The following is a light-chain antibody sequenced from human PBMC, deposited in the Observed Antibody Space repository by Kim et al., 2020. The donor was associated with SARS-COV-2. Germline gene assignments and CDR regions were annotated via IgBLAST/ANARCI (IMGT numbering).Light chain of an antibody. CDR3: QQYGSSRNT. Sequence: EIVLTQSPGTLSLSPGERATLSCRASQSVSRSYLAWYQQKPGQAPRLLIYGASSRATGIPDRFSGSGSGTDFTLTISRLEPEDFAVYYCQQYGSSRNTFGQGTKLEI. V-gene: IGKV3-20*01. CDR1: QSVSRSY. J-gene: IGKJ2*01. CDR2: GAS.